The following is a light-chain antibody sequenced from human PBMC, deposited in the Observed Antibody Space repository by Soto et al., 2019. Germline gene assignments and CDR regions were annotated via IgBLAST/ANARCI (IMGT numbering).Light chain of an antibody. V-gene: IGLV2-23*02. CDR3: CSYAGSRTHVL. J-gene: IGLJ2*01. CDR1: SSDVGSYNL. Sequence: QSALTQPASVSGSPGQSITISCIGTSSDVGSYNLVSWYQQHPGKAPKVLIYEVSERPSGVSNRFSGSKSGNTASLTISGLQAEDEAEYYCCSYAGSRTHVLFGGGTKPTV. CDR2: EVS.